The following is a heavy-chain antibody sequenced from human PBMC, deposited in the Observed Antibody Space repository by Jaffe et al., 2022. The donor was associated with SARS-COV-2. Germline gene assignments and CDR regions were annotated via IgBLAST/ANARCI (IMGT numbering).Heavy chain of an antibody. V-gene: IGHV3-30*04. CDR2: ISYDGSNK. J-gene: IGHJ4*02. CDR3: ARGPTEWSRTYYFDY. Sequence: QVQLVESGGGVVQPGRSLRLSCAASGFTFSSYAMHWVRQAPGKGLEWVAVISYDGSNKYYADSVKGRFTISRDNSKNTLYLQMNSLRAEDTAVYYCARGPTEWSRTYYFDYWGQGTLVTVSS. D-gene: IGHD3-3*01. CDR1: GFTFSSYA.